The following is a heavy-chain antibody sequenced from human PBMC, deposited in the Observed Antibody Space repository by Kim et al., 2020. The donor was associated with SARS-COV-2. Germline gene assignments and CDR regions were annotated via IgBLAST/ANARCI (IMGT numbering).Heavy chain of an antibody. Sequence: GESLKISCKGSGYSFTSYWIGWVRQMPGKGLEWMGIIYPGDSDTRYSPSFQGQVTISADKSISTAYLQWSSLKASDTAMYYCARDTYYYGSGTYYYYGMDVWGQGTTVTVSS. J-gene: IGHJ6*02. CDR2: IYPGDSDT. V-gene: IGHV5-51*01. D-gene: IGHD3-10*01. CDR1: GYSFTSYW. CDR3: ARDTYYYGSGTYYYYGMDV.